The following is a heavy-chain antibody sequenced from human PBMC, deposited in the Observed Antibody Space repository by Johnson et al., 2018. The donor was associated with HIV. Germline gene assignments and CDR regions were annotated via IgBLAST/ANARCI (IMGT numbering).Heavy chain of an antibody. Sequence: VQLVESGGGVVQPGRSLRLSCAASGFTFSSYAMHWVRQAPGTGLEWVALVSYDGRNQYYADSVKGRFTISRDNSKNTLYLQMNSLRAEDTAVYYCARDIIAVAGYDAFDIWGQGTMVTVSS. V-gene: IGHV3-30-3*01. CDR3: ARDIIAVAGYDAFDI. D-gene: IGHD6-19*01. CDR1: GFTFSSYA. CDR2: VSYDGRNQ. J-gene: IGHJ3*02.